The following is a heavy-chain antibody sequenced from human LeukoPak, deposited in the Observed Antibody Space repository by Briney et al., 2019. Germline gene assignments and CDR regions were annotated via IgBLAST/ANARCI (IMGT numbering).Heavy chain of an antibody. J-gene: IGHJ5*02. V-gene: IGHV1-69*13. CDR1: GGTFSSYA. CDR3: ARGPEGRITIFGVVIYNCFDP. Sequence: SVKVSCKASGGTFSSYAISWVRQAPGQGLEWMGGIIPIFGTANYAQKFQGRVTITADESTRTVYMELSSLRSEDTAVYYCARGPEGRITIFGVVIYNCFDPWGQGTLVTVSS. D-gene: IGHD3-3*01. CDR2: IIPIFGTA.